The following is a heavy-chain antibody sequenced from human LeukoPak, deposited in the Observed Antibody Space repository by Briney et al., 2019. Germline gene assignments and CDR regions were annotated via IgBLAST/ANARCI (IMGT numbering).Heavy chain of an antibody. CDR2: ISYDGSNK. J-gene: IGHJ4*02. Sequence: SGRSLRLSCAASGFTFSSYTMHWVRQAPGKGLEWVAVISYDGSNKYYADSVKGRFTISRDNSKNTLYLQMNSLRAEDTAVYYCAKVIRDFWSGYYSYWGQGTLVTVSS. V-gene: IGHV3-30-3*01. CDR3: AKVIRDFWSGYYSY. CDR1: GFTFSSYT. D-gene: IGHD3-3*01.